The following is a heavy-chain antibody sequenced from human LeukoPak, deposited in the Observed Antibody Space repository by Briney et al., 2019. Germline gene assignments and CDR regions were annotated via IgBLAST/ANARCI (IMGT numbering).Heavy chain of an antibody. Sequence: ASVKVSCKVSGYTLTELSMHWVRQAPGKGLEWMGGFDPEDGETIYAQKFQGRVTMTEDTSTDTAYMELSSLRSEDTAVYYCARNLWFGEFSDAFDMWGQGTMVTVSS. J-gene: IGHJ3*02. CDR1: GYTLTELS. CDR2: FDPEDGET. D-gene: IGHD3-10*01. V-gene: IGHV1-24*01. CDR3: ARNLWFGEFSDAFDM.